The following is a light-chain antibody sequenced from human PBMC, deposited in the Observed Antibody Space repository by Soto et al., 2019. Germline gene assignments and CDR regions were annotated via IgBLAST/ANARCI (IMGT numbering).Light chain of an antibody. CDR3: QKYNSAPFT. CDR2: AAS. CDR1: QGISNY. J-gene: IGKJ3*01. Sequence: DIQMTQSPSSLSASVGDRVTITCRASQGISNYLAWYQQKPGKVPKLLIYAASTLQLGVPSRFSGSGSGTDFTLTISSLLPKDVATYYCQKYNSAPFTFGPRTQVDIK. V-gene: IGKV1-27*01.